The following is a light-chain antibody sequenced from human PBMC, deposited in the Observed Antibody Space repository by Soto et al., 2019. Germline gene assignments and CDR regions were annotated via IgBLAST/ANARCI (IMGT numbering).Light chain of an antibody. V-gene: IGKV3-20*01. Sequence: EIVLTQSPDTLSLSPGDSATLSCMASQSVSNNYLAWYQQKPGRAPRLLIYGASNRATGIPDRFSGSGSGTDFTLTISRLEPEDFAVFFCQQYDDSITFGQGTRLEIE. CDR1: QSVSNNY. J-gene: IGKJ5*01. CDR3: QQYDDSIT. CDR2: GAS.